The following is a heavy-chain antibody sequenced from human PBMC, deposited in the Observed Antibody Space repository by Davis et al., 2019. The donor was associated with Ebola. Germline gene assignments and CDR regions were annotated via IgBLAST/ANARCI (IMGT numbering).Heavy chain of an antibody. CDR3: ARGRAAAAYYFDY. J-gene: IGHJ4*02. D-gene: IGHD6-13*01. CDR1: AGSISRYY. Sequence: PSETLSLTCTVSAGSISRYYWSWIRQPPGKGLEWIGYIYYSGSTNYNPSLKSRVTISVDTSKNQFSLKLSSVTAADTAVYYCARGRAAAAYYFDYWGQGTLVTVSS. V-gene: IGHV4-59*01. CDR2: IYYSGST.